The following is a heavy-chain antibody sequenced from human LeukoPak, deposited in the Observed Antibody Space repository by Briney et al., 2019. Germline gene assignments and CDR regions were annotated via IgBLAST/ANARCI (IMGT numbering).Heavy chain of an antibody. CDR1: GGSISSSSYY. D-gene: IGHD1-26*01. CDR2: IYNSGST. V-gene: IGHV4-61*05. CDR3: ARLRGATMDFDS. J-gene: IGHJ4*02. Sequence: SETLSLTCTVSGGSISSSSYYWSWIRQPPGKGLEWIAYIYNSGSTIYNPSLKSRVTISVDTSNNQFSLKLSSVTAADTAVYYCARLRGATMDFDSWGQGTLVTVSS.